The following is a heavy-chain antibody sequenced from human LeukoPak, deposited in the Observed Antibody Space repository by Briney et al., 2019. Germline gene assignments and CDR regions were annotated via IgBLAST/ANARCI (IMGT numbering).Heavy chain of an antibody. V-gene: IGHV4-38-2*02. CDR2: IHHSGST. CDR3: ARTSSSGLVGGYYFDY. Sequence: SETLSLTCTVSGGSISSGYYWGWIRQPPGKGLQWIGSIHHSGSTYYNPSLKSRVTISVDTSKNQFSLKLSSVTAADTAVYYCARTSSSGLVGGYYFDYWGQGTLVTVSS. D-gene: IGHD6-19*01. J-gene: IGHJ4*02. CDR1: GGSISSGYY.